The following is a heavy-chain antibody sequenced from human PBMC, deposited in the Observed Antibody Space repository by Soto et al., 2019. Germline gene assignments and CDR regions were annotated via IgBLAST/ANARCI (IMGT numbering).Heavy chain of an antibody. Sequence: GGARRLPWGGSGVTFSNSGQHLGRQAPRKGLEWVGRVKSVAHGGTTDFAESVKGRFVVSRDDSNNMVYLQMNSLRIEDTAVYYCTTVSYSSVPLDRFDYWAHGSLVTVSS. J-gene: IGHJ4*01. CDR2: VKSVAHGGTT. V-gene: IGHV3-15*07. CDR1: GVTFSNSG. D-gene: IGHD6-25*01. CDR3: TTVSYSSVPLDRFDY.